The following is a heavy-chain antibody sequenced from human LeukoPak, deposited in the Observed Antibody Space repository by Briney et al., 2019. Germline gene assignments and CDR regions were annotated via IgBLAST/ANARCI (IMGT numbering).Heavy chain of an antibody. Sequence: GGSLRLSCAASGSTFISYWMSWVCQAPGEGLEWVANIKQDGSEKSYVDSVKGRFTISRDNAKNSLYLQMKSLRAEDTAVYYCARSAYYHFWSGYSNYYYYYMDVWGKGTTVTVSS. CDR3: ARSAYYHFWSGYSNYYYYYMDV. CDR1: GSTFISYW. J-gene: IGHJ6*03. CDR2: IKQDGSEK. D-gene: IGHD3-3*01. V-gene: IGHV3-7*01.